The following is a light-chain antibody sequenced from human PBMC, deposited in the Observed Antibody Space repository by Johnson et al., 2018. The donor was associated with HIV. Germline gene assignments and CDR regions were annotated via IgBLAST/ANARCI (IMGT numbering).Light chain of an antibody. V-gene: IGLV1-51*01. J-gene: IGLJ1*01. Sequence: QSVLTQPPSVSAAPGQKVTISCSGSSSNIGNNYVSWYQQLPVTAPKLLIYDNNKRPSGIPDRFSGSKSGTSATLGITGLQTGDEAVYYCGTWDSSLSFYVFGTGTKFTVL. CDR2: DNN. CDR3: GTWDSSLSFYV. CDR1: SSNIGNNY.